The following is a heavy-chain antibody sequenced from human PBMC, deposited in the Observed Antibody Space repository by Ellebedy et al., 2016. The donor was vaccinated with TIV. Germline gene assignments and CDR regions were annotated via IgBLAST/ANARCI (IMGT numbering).Heavy chain of an antibody. J-gene: IGHJ4*02. CDR3: ARLGYYYDSCGYSRGSLLDY. Sequence: MPSETLSLTCTVSGGSISSSSYYWGWIRQPPGKGLEWIGSIYYSGSTYYNPSLKSRVTISVDTSKNQFSLKLSSVTAADTAVYYCARLGYYYDSCGYSRGSLLDYWGQGTLVTVSS. D-gene: IGHD3-22*01. CDR1: GGSISSSSYY. CDR2: IYYSGST. V-gene: IGHV4-39*01.